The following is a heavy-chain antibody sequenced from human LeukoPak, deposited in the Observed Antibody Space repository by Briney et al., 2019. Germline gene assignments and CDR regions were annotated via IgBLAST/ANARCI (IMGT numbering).Heavy chain of an antibody. D-gene: IGHD6-13*01. CDR3: AKDQSYSSSWYLWVDY. CDR1: GGSITSSDSY. J-gene: IGHJ4*02. CDR2: IFYSGST. V-gene: IGHV4-39*07. Sequence: SETLSLTCTVSGGSITSSDSYWCWVRQPPGKGLEWIGSIFYSGSTYYNPSLKSRVTMSVDTPKNQFSLKVTSVTAADTAVYYCAKDQSYSSSWYLWVDYWGQGTLVTVSS.